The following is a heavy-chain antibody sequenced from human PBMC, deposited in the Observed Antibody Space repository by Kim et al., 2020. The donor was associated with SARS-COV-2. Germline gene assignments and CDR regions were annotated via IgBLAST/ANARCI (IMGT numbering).Heavy chain of an antibody. D-gene: IGHD3-10*01. CDR3: ARTPEPYYYGSGSSWDY. J-gene: IGHJ4*02. V-gene: IGHV1-2*02. CDR2: INPNSGGT. CDR1: GYTFTGYY. Sequence: ASVKVSCKASGYTFTGYYMHWVRQAPGQGLEWMGWINPNSGGTNYAQKFQGRVTMTRDTSISTAYMALSRLRSDDTAVYYCARTPEPYYYGSGSSWDYWGQGTLVTVSS.